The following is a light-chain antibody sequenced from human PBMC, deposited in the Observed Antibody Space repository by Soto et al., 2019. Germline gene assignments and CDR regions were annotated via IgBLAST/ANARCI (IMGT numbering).Light chain of an antibody. CDR3: QQYNNWLRLT. J-gene: IGKJ4*01. CDR2: GAS. V-gene: IGKV3-15*01. CDR1: QSVSSN. Sequence: RVMTQSPATLSVSPGERATLSCRASQSVSSNLAWYQKKPGQAPRLLIYGASTRATGIPARFSGSGSGTELTLTISSLQSEDFAVYYCQQYNNWLRLTFGGGTKVDIK.